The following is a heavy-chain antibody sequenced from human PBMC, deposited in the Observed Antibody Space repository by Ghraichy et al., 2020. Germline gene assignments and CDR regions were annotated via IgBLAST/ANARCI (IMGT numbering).Heavy chain of an antibody. CDR3: ARRPGRITIFGVVTPNPYYYYYGMDV. J-gene: IGHJ6*02. D-gene: IGHD3-3*01. CDR1: GYTFTSYD. CDR2: MNPNSGNT. V-gene: IGHV1-8*01. Sequence: ASVKVSCKASGYTFTSYDINWVRQATGQGLEWMGWMNPNSGNTGYAQKFQGRVTMTRNTFISTAYMELSSLRSEDTAVYYCARRPGRITIFGVVTPNPYYYYYGMDVWGQGTTVTVSS.